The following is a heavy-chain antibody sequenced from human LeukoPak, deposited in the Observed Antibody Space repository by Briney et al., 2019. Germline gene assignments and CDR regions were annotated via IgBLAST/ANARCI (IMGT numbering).Heavy chain of an antibody. CDR3: AKLSSGWYLLEFDP. D-gene: IGHD6-19*01. Sequence: SETLSLTCTVSGVSISSSTYCWGWIRQPPGKGLEWIASIYYSGSTYYNPSLKSRVTISVDTSKNQFSLKLSSVTAADTAVYYCAKLSSGWYLLEFDPWGQGTLVTVSS. J-gene: IGHJ5*02. CDR1: GVSISSSTYC. V-gene: IGHV4-39*01. CDR2: IYYSGST.